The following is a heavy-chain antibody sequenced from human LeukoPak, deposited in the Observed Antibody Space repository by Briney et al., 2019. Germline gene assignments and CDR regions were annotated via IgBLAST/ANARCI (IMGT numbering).Heavy chain of an antibody. CDR1: GFTFSSYE. D-gene: IGHD1-1*01. J-gene: IGHJ3*02. Sequence: PGGSLRLSCAASGFTFSSYEMNWVRQAPGKGLEWVSYISISGSTIYYADSVKGRFTISRDNAKNSLYLQMNSLRAEDTAVYYCARASGTHDAFDIWGQGTMVTVSS. CDR3: ARASGTHDAFDI. V-gene: IGHV3-48*03. CDR2: ISISGSTI.